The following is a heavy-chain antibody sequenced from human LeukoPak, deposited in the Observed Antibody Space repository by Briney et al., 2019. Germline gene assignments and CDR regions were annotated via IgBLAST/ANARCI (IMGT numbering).Heavy chain of an antibody. D-gene: IGHD3-22*01. CDR2: INHSGST. CDR1: GGSFSGYY. Sequence: SETLSLTCAVYGGSFSGYYWSWLRQPPGKGLERIGEINHSGSTNYNPSLKSRVTISVDTSKNQFSLKLSSVTAADTAVYYCARGGPRYYYDSSGYYLDYWGQGTLVTVSS. V-gene: IGHV4-34*01. CDR3: ARGGPRYYYDSSGYYLDY. J-gene: IGHJ4*02.